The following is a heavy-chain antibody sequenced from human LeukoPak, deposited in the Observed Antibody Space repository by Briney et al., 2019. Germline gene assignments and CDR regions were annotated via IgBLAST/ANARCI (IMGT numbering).Heavy chain of an antibody. V-gene: IGHV3-21*01. CDR1: GFTFSTYS. Sequence: GRSLRLSCAASGFTFSTYSMDSVSRGPGGGVEWVSSISSTSSYISYADSVKGRFTISRDNAKNSLYLQMNSLRAEDTAVYYCARVPQWLVLDYWGQGTLVTVSS. J-gene: IGHJ4*02. CDR2: ISSTSSYI. CDR3: ARVPQWLVLDY. D-gene: IGHD6-19*01.